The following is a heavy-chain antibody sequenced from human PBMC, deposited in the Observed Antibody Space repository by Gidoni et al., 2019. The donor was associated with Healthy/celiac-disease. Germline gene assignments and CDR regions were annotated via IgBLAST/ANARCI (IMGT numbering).Heavy chain of an antibody. J-gene: IGHJ4*02. CDR1: GGSISSINYY. CDR3: ARDYDTSGYYYDF. Sequence: QLQLQESGPGLVKPSETLSLTCTVSGGSISSINYYWGWIRQPPGKGLEWIGSIYYRGSTNYNPSLKSRGTISVDTSKNQFSLKLRSVNAADTAVYYCARDYDTSGYYYDFWGQGNLVTVSS. CDR2: IYYRGST. D-gene: IGHD3-22*01. V-gene: IGHV4-39*01.